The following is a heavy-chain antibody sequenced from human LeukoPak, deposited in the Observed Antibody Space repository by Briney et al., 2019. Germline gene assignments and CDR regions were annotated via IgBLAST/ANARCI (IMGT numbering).Heavy chain of an antibody. CDR1: GFTFSSYW. CDR2: IKQDGSER. Sequence: GGSLRLSCAASGFTFSSYWMSWVRQAPGKGLEWVANIKQDGSERNYVDSVKGRFTISRDNAKNSLFLQMNSLRVEDAAVYYCAKAPVTSCRGAFCYPFDSWGQGTLVTVSS. D-gene: IGHD2-15*01. V-gene: IGHV3-7*03. J-gene: IGHJ4*02. CDR3: AKAPVTSCRGAFCYPFDS.